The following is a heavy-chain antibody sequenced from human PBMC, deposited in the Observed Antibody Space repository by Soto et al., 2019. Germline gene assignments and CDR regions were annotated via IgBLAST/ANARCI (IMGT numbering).Heavy chain of an antibody. CDR3: ATPATGAYNWNYWGTTDYCYYGMDV. V-gene: IGHV1-18*01. CDR2: ISAYNGNT. CDR1: GYTFTSYG. D-gene: IGHD1-7*01. Sequence: ASVKVSCKASGYTFTSYGISWVRQAPGQGLEWMGWISAYNGNTNYAQKLQGRVTMTTDTSTSTAYMELRSLRSDDTAVYYCATPATGAYNWNYWGTTDYCYYGMDVWGQGTTVTVSS. J-gene: IGHJ6*02.